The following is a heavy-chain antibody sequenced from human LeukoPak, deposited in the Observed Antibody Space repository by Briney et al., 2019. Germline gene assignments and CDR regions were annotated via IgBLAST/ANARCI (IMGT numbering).Heavy chain of an antibody. D-gene: IGHD3-3*01. J-gene: IGHJ5*02. CDR3: ARDVEYDFWSGTTRLNWFDP. Sequence: SETLSLTCTVSGGSISSYHWSWIRQPAGKGLEWIGRIYTSGSTNYNPSLKSRVTMSVDTSKNQFSLKLSSVTAADTAVYYCARDVEYDFWSGTTRLNWFDPWGQGTLVTVSS. CDR2: IYTSGST. V-gene: IGHV4-4*07. CDR1: GGSISSYH.